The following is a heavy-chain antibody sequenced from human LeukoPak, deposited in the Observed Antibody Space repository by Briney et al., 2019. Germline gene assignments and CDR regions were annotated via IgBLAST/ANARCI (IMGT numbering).Heavy chain of an antibody. CDR2: FDPEDGET. CDR3: ATVIRAAAGSPVFDY. J-gene: IGHJ4*02. CDR1: GYTLTELS. D-gene: IGHD6-13*01. Sequence: ASVKVSCKVSGYTLTELSMHWVRQAPGRGLEWMGGFDPEDGETIYAQKFQGRVTMTEDTSTDTAYMELSSLRSEDTAVYYCATVIRAAAGSPVFDYWGQGTLVTVSS. V-gene: IGHV1-24*01.